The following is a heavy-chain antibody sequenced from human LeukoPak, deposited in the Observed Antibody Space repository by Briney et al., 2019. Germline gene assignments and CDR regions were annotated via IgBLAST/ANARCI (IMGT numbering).Heavy chain of an antibody. Sequence: GGSLRLSCAASGFTFSRYWMHWVRQAPGKGLVWVSRSNTDGSSTNYADSVKGRLTISRDNAKSTLYLQMNSLRAEDTAVCYCARGYSDYYYFDSWGQGTLVAVSS. CDR3: ARGYSDYYYFDS. CDR1: GFTFSRYW. J-gene: IGHJ4*02. CDR2: SNTDGSST. V-gene: IGHV3-74*01. D-gene: IGHD4-11*01.